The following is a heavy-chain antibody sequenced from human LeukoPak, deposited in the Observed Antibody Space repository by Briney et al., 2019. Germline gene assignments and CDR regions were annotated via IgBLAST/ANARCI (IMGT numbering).Heavy chain of an antibody. CDR3: ARGVYYDSENGAFDI. J-gene: IGHJ3*02. CDR2: ISGSGGST. V-gene: IGHV3-23*01. Sequence: GGSLRLSCAASGFTFSTYGMSWVRQAPGKGLEWVSAISGSGGSTYYADSVKGRFTISRDNSKNTLSLQMNSLRAEDTAVYYCARGVYYDSENGAFDIWGQGTMVTVSS. D-gene: IGHD3-22*01. CDR1: GFTFSTYG.